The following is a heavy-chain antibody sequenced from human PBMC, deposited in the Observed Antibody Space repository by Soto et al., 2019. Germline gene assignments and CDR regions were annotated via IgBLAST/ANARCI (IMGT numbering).Heavy chain of an antibody. V-gene: IGHV4-31*01. CDR3: ATASRYGSGTNYFDF. J-gene: IGHJ4*01. Sequence: QVQLEESGPGLVKPSQTLSLTCTVSGASISSDGYYWSWIRQHPGKGLEWIGYIYYTETSVYNPSLRSPLALSVDTSDTTYAQHLSSVTAADTAVYYCATASRYGSGTNYFDFWGQGTLVTVSS. CDR1: GASISSDGYY. CDR2: IYYTETS. D-gene: IGHD3-10*01.